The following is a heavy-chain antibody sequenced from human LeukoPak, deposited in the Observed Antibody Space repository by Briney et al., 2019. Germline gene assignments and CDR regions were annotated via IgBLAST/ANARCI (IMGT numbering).Heavy chain of an antibody. J-gene: IGHJ3*02. CDR3: ARDAPGGSGLPDAFDI. CDR2: ISSSSSYI. Sequence: GGSLRLSCAASGFTFSSYSMNWVRQAPGKGLEWVSSISSSSSYIYYADSVKGRFTISRDNAKNSLYLQMNSLRAEDTAVYYCARDAPGGSGLPDAFDIWGQGTMVTVSS. CDR1: GFTFSSYS. D-gene: IGHD3-10*01. V-gene: IGHV3-21*01.